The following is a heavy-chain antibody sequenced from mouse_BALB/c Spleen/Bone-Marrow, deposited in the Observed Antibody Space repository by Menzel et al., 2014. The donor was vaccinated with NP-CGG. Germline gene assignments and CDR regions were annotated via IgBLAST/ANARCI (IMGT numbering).Heavy chain of an antibody. J-gene: IGHJ3*01. CDR1: GFSLTSYG. D-gene: IGHD2-2*01. V-gene: IGHV2-5-1*01. CDR2: IWRGGSA. CDR3: AKMGLRSWFAY. Sequence: VQRVESGPSLVQPSQSLSITCTVSGFSLTSYGVHWVRQSPGKGLEWLGVIWRGGSADYNATFMSRLSITKDNSKSQVFFKMNSLQADDTAIYYCAKMGLRSWFAYWGQGTLVTVSA.